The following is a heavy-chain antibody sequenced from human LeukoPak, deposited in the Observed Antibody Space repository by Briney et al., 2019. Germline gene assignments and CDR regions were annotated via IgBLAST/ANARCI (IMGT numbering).Heavy chain of an antibody. CDR3: ARHQYSGTYYNAFDI. V-gene: IGHV5-51*01. CDR2: IYPGDSDT. Sequence: GESPKISCKGSGYSFTTFWIGWVRQMPGKGLEYMGIIYPGDSDTRYSPSFQGQVTISADKSISTAYLQWSSLKASDTAMYYCARHQYSGTYYNAFDIWGQGTLVTVSS. CDR1: GYSFTTFW. J-gene: IGHJ3*02. D-gene: IGHD1-26*01.